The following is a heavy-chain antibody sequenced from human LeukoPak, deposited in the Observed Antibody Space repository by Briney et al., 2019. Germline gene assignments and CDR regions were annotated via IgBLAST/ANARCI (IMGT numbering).Heavy chain of an antibody. Sequence: SVTVSCKASGGTFSSYAISWVRQAPGQGLEWMGRIIPIFGTANYAQKFQGRVTITTAESTSTAYMELSSLRSLDTAVYYCARGSPAALALAGENDAFDICGQGTMVSVSS. V-gene: IGHV1-69*05. CDR3: ARGSPAALALAGENDAFDI. CDR1: GGTFSSYA. J-gene: IGHJ3*02. CDR2: IIPIFGTA. D-gene: IGHD3-10*01.